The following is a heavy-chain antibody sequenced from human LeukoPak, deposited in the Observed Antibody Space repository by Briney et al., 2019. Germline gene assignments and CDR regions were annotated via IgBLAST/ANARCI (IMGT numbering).Heavy chain of an antibody. V-gene: IGHV3-21*04. D-gene: IGHD1-7*01. Sequence: PGGSLRLSCAASGFTFSSYSMNWVRQAPGKGLEWVSSISSSSSYIYYADSVKGRFTISRDNAKNSLYLQMNSLRAEDTAVYYCAKGITGTTGNWFDPWGQGTLVTVSS. CDR2: ISSSSSYI. CDR3: AKGITGTTGNWFDP. J-gene: IGHJ5*02. CDR1: GFTFSSYS.